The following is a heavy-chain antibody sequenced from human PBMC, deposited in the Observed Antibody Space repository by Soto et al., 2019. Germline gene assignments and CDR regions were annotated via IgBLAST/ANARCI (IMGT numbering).Heavy chain of an antibody. Sequence: GGSLRLSCAASGFSFGSYALSWVRQAPGKGLEWVSTISGSDGKTFYADSVKGRFSISRDTSQSTLYLQMNSLRADGTAMYYCARWSYLDYWGQGTRVTVSS. D-gene: IGHD3-3*01. CDR3: ARWSYLDY. J-gene: IGHJ4*02. CDR2: ISGSDGKT. CDR1: GFSFGSYA. V-gene: IGHV3-23*01.